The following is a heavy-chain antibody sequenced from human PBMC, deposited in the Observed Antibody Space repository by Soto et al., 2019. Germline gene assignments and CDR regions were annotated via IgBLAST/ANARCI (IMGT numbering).Heavy chain of an antibody. Sequence: GGSLRLSCAASGFSFGSYALSWVRQAPGKGLEWVSTISGSDGKTFYADSVKGRFSISRDTSQSTLYLQMNSLRADGTAMYYCARWSYLDYWGQGTRVTVSS. D-gene: IGHD3-3*01. CDR3: ARWSYLDY. J-gene: IGHJ4*02. CDR2: ISGSDGKT. CDR1: GFSFGSYA. V-gene: IGHV3-23*01.